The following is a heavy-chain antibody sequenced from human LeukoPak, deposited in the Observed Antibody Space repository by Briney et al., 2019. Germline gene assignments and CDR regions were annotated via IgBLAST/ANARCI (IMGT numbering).Heavy chain of an antibody. CDR1: GGTFSSYA. CDR3: ARSYYYGSGSYPHDAFDI. CDR2: IIPIFGTA. D-gene: IGHD3-10*01. V-gene: IGHV1-69*01. J-gene: IGHJ3*02. Sequence: GSSVKVSCKASGGTFSSYAISWVRQAPGQGLEWMGGIIPIFGTANYAQKFQGRVTITADESTSTAYMELGSLRSEDTAVYYCARSYYYGSGSYPHDAFDIWGQGTMVTVSS.